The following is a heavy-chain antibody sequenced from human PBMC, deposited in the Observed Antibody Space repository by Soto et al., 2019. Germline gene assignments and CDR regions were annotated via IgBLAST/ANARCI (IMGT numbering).Heavy chain of an antibody. V-gene: IGHV3-33*01. J-gene: IGHJ6*02. Sequence: GGSLRLSCAASGFTFSSYGMHWVRQAPGKGLEWVAVIWYDGSNKYYADSVKGRFTISRDNSKNTLYLQMNSLRAEDTAVYYCARDKYSSGWIYGMDVWGQGTTVTVSS. CDR2: IWYDGSNK. CDR3: ARDKYSSGWIYGMDV. D-gene: IGHD6-19*01. CDR1: GFTFSSYG.